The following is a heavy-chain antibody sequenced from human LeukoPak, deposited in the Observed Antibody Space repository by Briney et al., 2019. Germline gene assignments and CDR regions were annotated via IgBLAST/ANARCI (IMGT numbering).Heavy chain of an antibody. CDR1: GFTFSSYP. V-gene: IGHV3-30*03. CDR3: ARSYDSGWYVSDH. Sequence: PGRSLRLSCAASGFTFSSYPMHWVRQAPREGLEWVAVISYDGSSKYYADSVKGRFTISRDNSKNTLFLQMNSLRAEDTAVYYCARSYDSGWYVSDHWGQGTLVTVSS. CDR2: ISYDGSSK. D-gene: IGHD6-19*01. J-gene: IGHJ4*02.